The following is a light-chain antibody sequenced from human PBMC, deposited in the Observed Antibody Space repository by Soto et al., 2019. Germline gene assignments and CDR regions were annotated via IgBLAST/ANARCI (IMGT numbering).Light chain of an antibody. CDR1: QSVSSSY. CDR2: GAS. V-gene: IGKV3-20*01. Sequence: IVLTQSPGTLSLSPGERATLSCRASQSVSSSYLAWYQQKPGQAPRLLIYGASSRATGIPDRFSGSGSGTHFTLTISRLEPEDFAVYYCHQYGGSPRTLGQGTKVEIK. CDR3: HQYGGSPRT. J-gene: IGKJ1*01.